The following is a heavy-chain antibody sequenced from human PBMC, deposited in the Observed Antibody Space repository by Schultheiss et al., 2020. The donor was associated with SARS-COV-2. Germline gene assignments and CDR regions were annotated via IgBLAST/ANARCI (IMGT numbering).Heavy chain of an antibody. V-gene: IGHV4-59*08. CDR3: ARHVGGSTGDY. CDR2: IYYSGNT. D-gene: IGHD1-26*01. J-gene: IGHJ4*02. CDR1: GGSFSGYY. Sequence: SETLSLTCAVYGGSFSGYYWSWIRQPPGKGLEWIGYIYYSGNTNYNPSLKSRVTISVDTSKNQFSLKLSSVTAADTAVYYCARHVGGSTGDYWGQGTLVTVSS.